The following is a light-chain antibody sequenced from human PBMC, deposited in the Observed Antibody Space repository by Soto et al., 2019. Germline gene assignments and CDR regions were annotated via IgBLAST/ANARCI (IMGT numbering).Light chain of an antibody. CDR2: KAS. CDR1: QSISSW. J-gene: IGKJ1*01. CDR3: QQYNSYSPWT. Sequence: DIPMTQSPSTLSASVGDRVTITCRASQSISSWLAWYQQKPGKAPKLLIYKASSLESGVPSRFSGSGSGTEFTLTISSLQPDVFATYYCQQYNSYSPWTFGQGTKVEIK. V-gene: IGKV1-5*03.